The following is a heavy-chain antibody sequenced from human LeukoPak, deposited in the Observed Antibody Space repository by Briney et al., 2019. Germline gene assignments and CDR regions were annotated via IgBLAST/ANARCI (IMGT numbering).Heavy chain of an antibody. V-gene: IGHV3-23*01. Sequence: GGSLRLSCAASGFTLSSYAMSWVRRAPGKGLEWVSAISVSGNTYHADSVKGRFTISRDSSKNTLYLQMNRLRAEDAAVYYCAKAPVTTCSGAYCYPFDYWGQGTLVTVSS. D-gene: IGHD2-21*01. CDR1: GFTLSSYA. CDR2: ISVSGNT. J-gene: IGHJ4*02. CDR3: AKAPVTTCSGAYCYPFDY.